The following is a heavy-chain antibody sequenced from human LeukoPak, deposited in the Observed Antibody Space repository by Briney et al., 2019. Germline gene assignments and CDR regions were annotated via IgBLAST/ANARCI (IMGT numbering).Heavy chain of an antibody. Sequence: GGSLRLPCAASGFTFDDYAMHWVRQAPGKGLEWVSGISWNSGSIGYADSVKGRFTISRDNAKNSLYLQMNSLRAEDTALYYCAKDSLKRVAAAGEFDYWGQGTLVTVSS. CDR3: AKDSLKRVAAAGEFDY. CDR1: GFTFDDYA. D-gene: IGHD6-13*01. V-gene: IGHV3-9*01. J-gene: IGHJ4*02. CDR2: ISWNSGSI.